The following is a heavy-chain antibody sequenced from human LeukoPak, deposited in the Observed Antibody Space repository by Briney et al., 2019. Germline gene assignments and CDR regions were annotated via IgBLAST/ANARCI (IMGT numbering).Heavy chain of an antibody. CDR1: GYTFTGYY. D-gene: IGHD6-13*01. CDR2: INPNSGGT. Sequence: ASVKVSCKASGYTFTGYYMHWVRQAPGQGLEWMGWINPNSGGTNYAQKLQGRVTMTTDTSTSTAYMELRSLRSDDTAVYYCARASSSTRYYYYGMDVWGKGTTVTVSS. CDR3: ARASSSTRYYYYGMDV. J-gene: IGHJ6*04. V-gene: IGHV1-2*02.